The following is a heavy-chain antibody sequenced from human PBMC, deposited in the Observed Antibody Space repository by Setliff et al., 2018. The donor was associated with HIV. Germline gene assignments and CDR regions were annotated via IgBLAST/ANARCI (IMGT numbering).Heavy chain of an antibody. V-gene: IGHV3-30*04. CDR2: ISYDGTYK. Sequence: QSGGSLRLSCAASGFTFNNYAIHWVRQAPGKGLEWVALISYDGTYKYYAESVKGRFTISRDNSRNTLYLQMNSLRTEDTAVYYCAKDWGSRLSYSFYYMDVWGKGTTVTVSS. D-gene: IGHD3-16*01. J-gene: IGHJ6*03. CDR3: AKDWGSRLSYSFYYMDV. CDR1: GFTFNNYA.